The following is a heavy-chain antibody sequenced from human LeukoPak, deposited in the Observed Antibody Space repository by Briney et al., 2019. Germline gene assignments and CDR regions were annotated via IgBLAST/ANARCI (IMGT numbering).Heavy chain of an antibody. CDR3: ARGRYYYDSSAHYDYYYGMDV. CDR1: GYTFTSYD. D-gene: IGHD3-22*01. CDR2: MNPNSGNT. J-gene: IGHJ6*02. V-gene: IGHV1-8*01. Sequence: ASVKVSCKASGYTFTSYDINWVRQATGQGLEWMGWMNPNSGNTGYAQKFQGRVTMTRNTSISTAYMELSSLGSEDTAVYYCARGRYYYDSSAHYDYYYGMDVWGQGTTVTVSS.